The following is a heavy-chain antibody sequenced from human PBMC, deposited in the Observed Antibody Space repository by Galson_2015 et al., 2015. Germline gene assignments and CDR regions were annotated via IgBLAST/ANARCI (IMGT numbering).Heavy chain of an antibody. CDR2: YISIFDSA. CDR3: ARTKRGDQQLVVFDY. J-gene: IGHJ4*02. CDR1: GGTFSTDV. Sequence: SVKVSCKASGGTFSTDVVSWVRQAPGQGLEWMGGYISIFDSAKYAQKFQGRVTITADESTSTAYMELKSLRSDDTAVYYCARTKRGDQQLVVFDYWGQGTLATVSS. V-gene: IGHV1-69*13. D-gene: IGHD6-13*01.